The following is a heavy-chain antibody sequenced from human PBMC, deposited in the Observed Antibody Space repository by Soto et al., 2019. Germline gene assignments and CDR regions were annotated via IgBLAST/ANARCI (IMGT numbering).Heavy chain of an antibody. J-gene: IGHJ4*02. CDR2: IDPSDSYT. CDR3: ARHKSIDSSSKDY. CDR1: GYSFTSYW. D-gene: IGHD6-13*01. V-gene: IGHV5-10-1*01. Sequence: GESLKISCKGSGYSFTSYWISWARQMPGKGLEWMGRIDPSDSYTNYSPSFQGHVTISADKSISTAYLQWSSLKASDTAMYYCARHKSIDSSSKDYWGQGTLVTVSS.